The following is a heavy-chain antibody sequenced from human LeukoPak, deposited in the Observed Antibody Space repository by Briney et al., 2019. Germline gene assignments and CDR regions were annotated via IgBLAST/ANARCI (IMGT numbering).Heavy chain of an antibody. CDR3: VRSITMFQY. CDR2: ISLNGGAT. Sequence: GGSLRLSCAASGFIFDEYGMSWVRQAPGKGLEWVAGISLNGGATGYADSVKGRSTISRDNAKNSLYLQMNSLRAEDTALYYCVRSITMFQYWGQGTLVTVSS. CDR1: GFIFDEYG. V-gene: IGHV3-20*04. D-gene: IGHD3-10*02. J-gene: IGHJ1*01.